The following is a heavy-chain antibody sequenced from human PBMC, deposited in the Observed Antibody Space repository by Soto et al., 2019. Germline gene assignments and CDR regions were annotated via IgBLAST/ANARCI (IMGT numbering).Heavy chain of an antibody. J-gene: IGHJ6*03. CDR2: IYYSGST. D-gene: IGHD2-15*01. CDR3: ARGVGLSYYYYYMDV. V-gene: IGHV4-59*01. Sequence: SETLSLTCTVAGGSISSYYWSWIRQPPGKGLEWIGYIYYSGSTNYNPSLKSRVTISVDTSKNQFSLKLSSVTAADTAVYYCARGVGLSYYYYYMDVWGKGTTVTVSS. CDR1: GGSISSYY.